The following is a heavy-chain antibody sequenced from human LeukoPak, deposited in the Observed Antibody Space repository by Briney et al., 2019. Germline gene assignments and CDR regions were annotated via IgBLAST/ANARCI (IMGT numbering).Heavy chain of an antibody. CDR1: GYTFTSNY. J-gene: IGHJ4*02. Sequence: ASVKVSCKAFGYTFTSNYMHWVRPAPGQGPEWMGVISPSGGSTTYAQKFQGRVTLTRDMSTSTDYLELSSLRSEDTAVYYCARGPLITMIVVANPDYWGQGTLVTVSS. D-gene: IGHD3-22*01. CDR3: ARGPLITMIVVANPDY. CDR2: ISPSGGST. V-gene: IGHV1-46*01.